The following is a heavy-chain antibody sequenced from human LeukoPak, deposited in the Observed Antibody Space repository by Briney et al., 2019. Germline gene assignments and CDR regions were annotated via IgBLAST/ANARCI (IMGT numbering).Heavy chain of an antibody. D-gene: IGHD2-15*01. Sequence: PSETLSLTCTVSGGSISSGSYYWSWIRQPAGKGLEWIGRIYTSGSTNYNPSLKSRVTISVDTSKNQFSLKLSSVTAADTAVYYCARVHCSGGSCYLDYWGQGTLVTVSS. CDR2: IYTSGST. CDR1: GGSISSGSYY. J-gene: IGHJ4*02. CDR3: ARVHCSGGSCYLDY. V-gene: IGHV4-61*02.